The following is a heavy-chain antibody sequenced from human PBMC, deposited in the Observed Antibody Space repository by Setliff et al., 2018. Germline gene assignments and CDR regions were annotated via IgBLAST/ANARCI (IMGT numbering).Heavy chain of an antibody. D-gene: IGHD3-3*01. Sequence: ASVKVSCKASGYTFTSYAINWVRQATGQGLEWMGGMNPKSGKTDYAQKFQGRVTITRNNSISPAYMELSRLRSEDTAVYYCARSGGGYDFWSGYLVSHYYYYYYMDVWGKGTTVTVSS. CDR1: GYTFTSYA. CDR2: MNPKSGKT. J-gene: IGHJ6*03. CDR3: ARSGGGYDFWSGYLVSHYYYYYYMDV. V-gene: IGHV1-8*03.